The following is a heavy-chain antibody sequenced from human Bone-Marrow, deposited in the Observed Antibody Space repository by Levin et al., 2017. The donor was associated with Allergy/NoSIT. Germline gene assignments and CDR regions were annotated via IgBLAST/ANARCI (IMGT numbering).Heavy chain of an antibody. CDR3: ARWLSTELTGNFDY. V-gene: IGHV4-39*01. D-gene: IGHD3-9*01. CDR2: ISYSGTT. Sequence: SQTLSLTCTVSGDSITTRNYYWGWIRQPPGKGLEWIGTISYSGTTNSPPSPKSRVAMSVDTSKNQFSLRLTSVTAADTAVYYCARWLSTELTGNFDYWGQGTLVTVSS. CDR1: GDSITTRNYY. J-gene: IGHJ4*02.